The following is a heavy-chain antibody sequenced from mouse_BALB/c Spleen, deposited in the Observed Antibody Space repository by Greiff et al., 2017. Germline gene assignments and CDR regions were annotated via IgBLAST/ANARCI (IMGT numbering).Heavy chain of an antibody. V-gene: IGHV5-6-5*01. J-gene: IGHJ3*01. CDR2: ISSGGST. Sequence: VQLMESGGGLVKPGGSLKLSCAASGFTFSSYAMSWVRQTPEKRLEWVASISSGGSTYYPDSVKGRFTISRDNARNILYLQMSSLRSEDTAMYYCARGYYGNYVWFAYWGQGTLVTVSA. D-gene: IGHD2-1*01. CDR3: ARGYYGNYVWFAY. CDR1: GFTFSSYA.